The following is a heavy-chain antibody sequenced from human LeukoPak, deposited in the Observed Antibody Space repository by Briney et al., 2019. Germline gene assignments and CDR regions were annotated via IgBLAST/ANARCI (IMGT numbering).Heavy chain of an antibody. CDR2: ISSSSSYI. J-gene: IGHJ6*03. CDR1: GFTFSHYN. D-gene: IGHD1-26*01. V-gene: IGHV3-21*01. CDR3: ARDRGGSYPYYYYMDV. Sequence: GGSLRLSCAASGFTFSHYNMNWVRQAPGKGLEWVSSISSSSSYIYYADSVKGRFTISRDNAKNSLYLQMNSLRAEDTAVYYCARDRGGSYPYYYYMDVWGKGTTVTISS.